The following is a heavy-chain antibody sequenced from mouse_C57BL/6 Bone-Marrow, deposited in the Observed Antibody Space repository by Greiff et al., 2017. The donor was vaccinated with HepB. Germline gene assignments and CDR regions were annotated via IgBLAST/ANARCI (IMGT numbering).Heavy chain of an antibody. D-gene: IGHD1-1*01. V-gene: IGHV5-2*01. CDR2: INSDGGST. CDR3: ARPFLTSAWFAY. Sequence: EVKLMESGGGLVQPGESLKLSCESNEYEFPSHDMSWVRKTPEKRLELVAAINSDGGSTYSPGTMERRFIISRDNTKKTLYLQMSSLRSEDTALYYCARPFLTSAWFAYWGQGTLVTVSA. J-gene: IGHJ3*01. CDR1: EYEFPSHD.